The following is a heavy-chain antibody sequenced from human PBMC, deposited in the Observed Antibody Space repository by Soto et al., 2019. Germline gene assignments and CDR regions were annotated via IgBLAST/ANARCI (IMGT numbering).Heavy chain of an antibody. CDR2: ISYDGSNK. Sequence: PGGSLRLSCAASGFTFSSYGMHWVRQAPGKGLEWVAVISYDGSNKYYADSVKGRFTISRDNSKNTLYLQMSSLRAEDTAVYYCARLRYYDSSGSLLGFDPWGQGTLVTVSS. CDR1: GFTFSSYG. D-gene: IGHD3-22*01. J-gene: IGHJ5*02. CDR3: ARLRYYDSSGSLLGFDP. V-gene: IGHV3-30*03.